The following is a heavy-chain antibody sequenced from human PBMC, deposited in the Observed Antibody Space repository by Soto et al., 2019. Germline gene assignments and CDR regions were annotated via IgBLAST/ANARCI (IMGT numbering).Heavy chain of an antibody. D-gene: IGHD3-22*01. J-gene: IGHJ3*02. CDR3: ARERGEDYYDSSGYSLGDAFDI. CDR1: GYTFTSYG. V-gene: IGHV1-18*01. CDR2: ISSYNGNT. Sequence: ASVKVSCKASGYTFTSYGISWGRQAPGQGLEWMGWISSYNGNTNYAQKLQGRVTMTTDTSTSTAYMELRSLRSDDTAVYYCARERGEDYYDSSGYSLGDAFDIWGQGTMATVSS.